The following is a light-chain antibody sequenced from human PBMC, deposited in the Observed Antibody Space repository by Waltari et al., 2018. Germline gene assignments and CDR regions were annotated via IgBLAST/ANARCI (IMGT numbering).Light chain of an antibody. Sequence: DIQMTQSPSSLSASVGDRVTITCWASQSISKFLNWYQQRPGKAPRLLIYAGSNLHPGVPSRFSGSGSGTDFTLTINNLQPEDSATYYCQQSSTSSWTFGQGTKVEVK. V-gene: IGKV1-39*01. J-gene: IGKJ1*01. CDR1: QSISKF. CDR3: QQSSTSSWT. CDR2: AGS.